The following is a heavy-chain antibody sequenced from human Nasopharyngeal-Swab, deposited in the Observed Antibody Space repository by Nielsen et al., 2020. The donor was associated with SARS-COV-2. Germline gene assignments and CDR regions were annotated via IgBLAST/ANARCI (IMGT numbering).Heavy chain of an antibody. V-gene: IGHV1-46*01. CDR2: FDPRGDST. CDR3: ARDSDNWAIDY. D-gene: IGHD1-1*01. CDR1: GYTFSGHN. J-gene: IGHJ4*02. Sequence: ASVKVSCKASGYTFSGHNMHWVRQAPGQGLEWMAIFDPRGDSTSLAQKFQGRLTMTTDTTTSTVYMELSSLRAEDAAVYYCARDSDNWAIDYWGQGTLVTVSP.